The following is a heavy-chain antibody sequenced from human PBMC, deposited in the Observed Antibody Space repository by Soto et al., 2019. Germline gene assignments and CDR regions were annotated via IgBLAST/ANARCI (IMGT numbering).Heavy chain of an antibody. CDR1: GDYY. CDR3: ARAPYGDDSYFDY. Sequence: GDYYWSWIRQPPGKGLEWIGYIYYSGSTYYNPSLKSRVTISVDTSKNQFSLKLSSVTAADTAVYYCARAPYGDDSYFDYWGQGTLVTVSS. J-gene: IGHJ4*02. V-gene: IGHV4-30-4*01. D-gene: IGHD4-17*01. CDR2: IYYSGST.